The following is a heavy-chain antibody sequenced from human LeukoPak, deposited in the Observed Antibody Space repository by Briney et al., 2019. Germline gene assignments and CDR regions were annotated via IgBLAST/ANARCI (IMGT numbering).Heavy chain of an antibody. CDR3: ARDRVAAATDAFDI. Sequence: GASVKVSCKASCYTFTSYGISWVRQAPGQGLEWMGWISAYNGNTNYAQKLQGRVTMTTDTSTSTAYMELRSLRSDDTAVYYCARDRVAAATDAFDIWGQGTMVTVSS. V-gene: IGHV1-18*01. D-gene: IGHD6-13*01. J-gene: IGHJ3*02. CDR2: ISAYNGNT. CDR1: CYTFTSYG.